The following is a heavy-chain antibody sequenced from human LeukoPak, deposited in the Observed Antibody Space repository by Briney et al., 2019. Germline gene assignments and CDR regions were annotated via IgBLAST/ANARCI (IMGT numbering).Heavy chain of an antibody. V-gene: IGHV1-2*02. CDR3: ARGTSGTWRSFEWLLQEPRDS. D-gene: IGHD3-3*01. J-gene: IGHJ4*02. CDR1: GYSFTDYY. CDR2: INPKTGDT. Sequence: ASVKISCKTSGYSFTDYYVHWIRQAPGHGLEWMGGINPKTGDTNYAQNFQDRVTMTRDTSITTAYMALSSLTSDDTAVYYCARGTSGTWRSFEWLLQEPRDSWGQGTLVTVSS.